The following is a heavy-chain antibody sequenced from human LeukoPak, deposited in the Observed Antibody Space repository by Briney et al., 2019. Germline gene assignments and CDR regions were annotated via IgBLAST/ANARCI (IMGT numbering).Heavy chain of an antibody. CDR2: VSAYADNT. V-gene: IGHV1-18*01. CDR3: ARDCIGCHGFDS. CDR1: GYNFFSYG. D-gene: IGHD1-26*01. J-gene: IGHJ4*02. Sequence: GASVKVSCKASGYNFFSYGITWVLQAPGQGLEWMGWVSAYADNTNYVQKFQGRVTMTTDTSTSTAYMELRSLRSDDTAVYYCARDCIGCHGFDSWGQGTLVTVSS.